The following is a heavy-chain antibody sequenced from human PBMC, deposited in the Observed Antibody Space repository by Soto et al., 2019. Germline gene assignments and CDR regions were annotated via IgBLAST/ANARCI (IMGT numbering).Heavy chain of an antibody. V-gene: IGHV3-23*01. Sequence: GGSLRLSCAASGFTFSSYAMSWVRQAPGKGLEWVSAISGSGGSTYYADSVKGRFTISRDNSKNTLYLQMNSLRAEDTAVYYCAKDPQLWLRAGYFDYWGQGTLVTVSS. D-gene: IGHD5-18*01. J-gene: IGHJ4*02. CDR1: GFTFSSYA. CDR3: AKDPQLWLRAGYFDY. CDR2: ISGSGGST.